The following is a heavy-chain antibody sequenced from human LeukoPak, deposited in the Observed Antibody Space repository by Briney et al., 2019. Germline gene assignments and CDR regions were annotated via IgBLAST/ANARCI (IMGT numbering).Heavy chain of an antibody. CDR3: ARVSPSGVWDV. J-gene: IGHJ6*02. Sequence: SETLSLTCTVSGGSISSSSYYWSWIRQPAGNGLEWIGRIYTSGSTNYNPSLNSRVTISIDTSKNQFSLSLSSVTAADTAVYYCARVSPSGVWDVWGQGTTVTVSS. D-gene: IGHD3-10*01. CDR1: GGSISSSSYY. CDR2: IYTSGST. V-gene: IGHV4-61*02.